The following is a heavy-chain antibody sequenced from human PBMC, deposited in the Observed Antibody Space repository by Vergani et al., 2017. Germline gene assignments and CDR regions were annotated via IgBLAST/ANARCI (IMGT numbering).Heavy chain of an antibody. CDR1: EYSFGNYW. D-gene: IGHD1-1*01. CDR3: ARHTTYTDS. CDR2: IYPAEADT. V-gene: IGHV5-51*01. Sequence: EVELVQSGPEMRKPGESLKISCKGSEYSFGNYWIGWVRQMPGKGLELMGIIYPAEADTRYSPSFQGQVTISADHSISTAFRQWDILKASDTPLYYCARHTTYTDSWGQGTLVTVSS. J-gene: IGHJ4*02.